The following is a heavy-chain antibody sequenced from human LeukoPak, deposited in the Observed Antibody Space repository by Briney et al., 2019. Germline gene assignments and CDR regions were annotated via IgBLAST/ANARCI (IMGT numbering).Heavy chain of an antibody. CDR1: GYTFTGYD. Sequence: ASVKVSCKASGYTFTGYDINWVRQATGQGLEWMGWMNPNSGNTGYAQKFQGRVTITRNTSISTAYMELSSLRSEDTAVYYCARDPVNYYDSSGYYVDYWGQGTLVTVSS. CDR2: MNPNSGNT. J-gene: IGHJ4*02. V-gene: IGHV1-8*03. CDR3: ARDPVNYYDSSGYYVDY. D-gene: IGHD3-22*01.